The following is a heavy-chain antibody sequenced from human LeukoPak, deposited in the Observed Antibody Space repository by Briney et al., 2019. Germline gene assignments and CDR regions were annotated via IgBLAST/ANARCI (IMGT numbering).Heavy chain of an antibody. V-gene: IGHV3-7*01. CDR1: GFTFSSYW. CDR2: IKQGGSEK. J-gene: IGHJ4*02. Sequence: PGGSLRLSCAASGFTFSSYWMSWVRQAPGKGLEWVSNIKQGGSEKYYVDSVRGRFTISRDNAKNSLYLQMNSLRAEDTAVYYCARDRYYGSGSYSSPFDYWGQGTLVTVSS. CDR3: ARDRYYGSGSYSSPFDY. D-gene: IGHD3-10*01.